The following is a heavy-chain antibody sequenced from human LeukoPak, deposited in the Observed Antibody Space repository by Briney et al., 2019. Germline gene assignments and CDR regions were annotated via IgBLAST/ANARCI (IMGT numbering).Heavy chain of an antibody. D-gene: IGHD4-17*01. J-gene: IGHJ4*02. CDR3: ARPTVTTE. V-gene: IGHV1-2*02. Sequence: GASVKVSCKASGYTFTGYYMHWVRQAPGQGLEWMGWINPNSGGTNYAQKFQGRVTMTRDTSISTAYLQWSSLKASDTAMYYCARPTVTTEWGQGTLVTVSS. CDR2: INPNSGGT. CDR1: GYTFTGYY.